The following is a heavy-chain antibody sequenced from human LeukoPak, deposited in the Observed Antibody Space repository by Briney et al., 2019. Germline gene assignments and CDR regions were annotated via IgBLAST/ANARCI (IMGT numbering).Heavy chain of an antibody. V-gene: IGHV3-53*01. CDR2: LYSGGTT. CDR3: VRGTWFDP. CDR1: GFSVSNYY. J-gene: IGHJ5*02. Sequence: AGGSLRLSCAASGFSVSNYYMSWVRQAPGKGLEWVSVLYSGGTTHYADSVKCRFTISRDNSKNTLFLQMDSLRPEDTAVYYCVRGTWFDPWGQGTLVTVSS. D-gene: IGHD1-1*01.